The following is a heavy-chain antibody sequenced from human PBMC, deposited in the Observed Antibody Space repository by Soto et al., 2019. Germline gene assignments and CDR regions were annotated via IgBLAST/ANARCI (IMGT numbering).Heavy chain of an antibody. CDR3: ARAYGDYGDGNDYYYYYMDV. D-gene: IGHD4-17*01. V-gene: IGHV1-2*04. J-gene: IGHJ6*03. Sequence: VKVSCKASGYTFTSYAMHWVRQAPGQGLEWMGWINPNSGGTNYAQKFQGWVTMTMDTSISTAYMELSRLRSDDTAVYYCARAYGDYGDGNDYYYYYMDVWGKGTTVTVSS. CDR2: INPNSGGT. CDR1: GYTFTSYA.